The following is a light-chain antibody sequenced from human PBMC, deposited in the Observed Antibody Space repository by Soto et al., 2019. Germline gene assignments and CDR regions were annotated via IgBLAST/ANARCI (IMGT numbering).Light chain of an antibody. CDR3: QSYDSSNRV. CDR2: EDN. Sequence: NFMLTQPHSVSESPGKTVTISCTRSSGSIASNYVQWYQQRPGSAPTTVIYEDNQRPSGVPDRFSGSIDSSSNSASLTISGLKTEVEADYYCQSYDSSNRVFGGGSTLTVL. J-gene: IGLJ3*02. CDR1: SGSIASNY. V-gene: IGLV6-57*03.